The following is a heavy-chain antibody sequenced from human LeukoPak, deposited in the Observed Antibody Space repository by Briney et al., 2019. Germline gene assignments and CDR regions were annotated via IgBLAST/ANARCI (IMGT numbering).Heavy chain of an antibody. CDR3: ATKKRGYSYGYGLAYFDY. D-gene: IGHD5-18*01. Sequence: SETLSLTCTVSGGSISSSSYYWGWIRQPPGKGLEWIGSIYYSGSTYYNPSLKSRVTISVDTSKNQFSLKLSSVTAADTAVYYCATKKRGYSYGYGLAYFDYWGQGTLVTVSS. J-gene: IGHJ4*02. CDR2: IYYSGST. CDR1: GGSISSSSYY. V-gene: IGHV4-39*01.